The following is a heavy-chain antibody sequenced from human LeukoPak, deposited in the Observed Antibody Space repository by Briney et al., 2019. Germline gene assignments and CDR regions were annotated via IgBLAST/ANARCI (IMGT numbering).Heavy chain of an antibody. CDR2: ISGSGGST. CDR3: AKDWYITGTTLLFDY. V-gene: IGHV3-23*01. Sequence: GGSLRLSCAASGFTFSSYAMSWVRQAPGKGLEWVSAISGSGGSTYYADSVKGRFTISRDNSKNTLYLQMNSLRAEDTAVYYCAKDWYITGTTLLFDYWGQGTLVTVFS. D-gene: IGHD1-20*01. J-gene: IGHJ4*02. CDR1: GFTFSSYA.